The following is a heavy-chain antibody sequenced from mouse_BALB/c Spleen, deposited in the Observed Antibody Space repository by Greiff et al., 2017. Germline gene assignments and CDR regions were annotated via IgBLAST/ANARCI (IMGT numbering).Heavy chain of an antibody. D-gene: IGHD2-12*01. CDR2: INPSTGYT. CDR1: GYTFTSYW. CDR3: AISLRQFAY. J-gene: IGHJ3*01. V-gene: IGHV1-7*01. Sequence: QVQLQQSGAELAKPGASVKMSCKASGYTFTSYWMHWVKQRPGQGLEWIGYINPSTGYTEYNQKFKDKATLTADKSSSTAYMQLSSLTSEDSAVYYCAISLRQFAYWGQGTLVTVSA.